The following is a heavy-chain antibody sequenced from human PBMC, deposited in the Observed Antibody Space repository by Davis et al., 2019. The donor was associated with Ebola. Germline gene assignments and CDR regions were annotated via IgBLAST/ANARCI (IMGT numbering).Heavy chain of an antibody. D-gene: IGHD3-22*01. Sequence: PSETLSLTCTVSGGSISSYYWSWIRQPPGKGLEWIGYIYYSGSTNYNPSLKSRVTISVDTSKNQFSLKLSSVTAADTAVYYCARPTSSGDWYFDLWGRGTLVTVSS. CDR3: ARPTSSGDWYFDL. CDR2: IYYSGST. J-gene: IGHJ2*01. V-gene: IGHV4-59*08. CDR1: GGSISSYY.